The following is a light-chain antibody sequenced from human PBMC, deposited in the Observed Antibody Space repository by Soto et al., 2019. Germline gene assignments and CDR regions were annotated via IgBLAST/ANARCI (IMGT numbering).Light chain of an antibody. V-gene: IGLV2-8*01. J-gene: IGLJ1*01. CDR3: KSYAVSNTYL. Sequence: QSALAQPPSASGAPGQSVTLSCTGTKSNIGVYDSVSWYQHHPGKAPRLIIYEAVQRPSGVPDRFSGSKSGNTASLTVSGFQAADEAYYVCKSYAVSNTYLFGSVTKFT. CDR2: EAV. CDR1: KSNIGVYDS.